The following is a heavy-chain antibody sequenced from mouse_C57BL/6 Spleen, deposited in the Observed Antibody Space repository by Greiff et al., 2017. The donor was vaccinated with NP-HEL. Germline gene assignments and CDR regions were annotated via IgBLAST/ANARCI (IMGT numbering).Heavy chain of an antibody. D-gene: IGHD2-4*01. V-gene: IGHV5-6*01. CDR2: ISSGGSYT. Sequence: EVMLVESGGDLVKPGGSLKLSCAASGFTFSSYGMSWVRQTPDKRLEWVATISSGGSYTYYPDSVKGRFTISRDNAKNTLYLQMSSLKSEDTAMYYCARSYDYDTYYFDYWGQGTTLTVSS. CDR1: GFTFSSYG. CDR3: ARSYDYDTYYFDY. J-gene: IGHJ2*01.